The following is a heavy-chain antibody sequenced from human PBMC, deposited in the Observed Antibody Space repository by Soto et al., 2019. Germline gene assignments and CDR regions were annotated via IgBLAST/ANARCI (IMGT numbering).Heavy chain of an antibody. CDR1: GDTFNFYS. V-gene: IGHV1-69*04. J-gene: IGHJ4*02. CDR3: APSYGSGYRAFDY. D-gene: IGHD3-10*01. Sequence: QVQLVQSGAEVKRPGSSVKVSCKASGDTFNFYSINWVRQAPGLGLEWMGRVNPIVSMSNYAQRFQGRVTMTADKSTRTAYMELSGLRSAETAIYSSAPSYGSGYRAFDYWGQGALVTVSS. CDR2: VNPIVSMS.